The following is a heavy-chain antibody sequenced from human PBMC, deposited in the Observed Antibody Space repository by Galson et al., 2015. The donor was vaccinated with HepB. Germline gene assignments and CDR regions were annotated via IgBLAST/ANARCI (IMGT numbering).Heavy chain of an antibody. Sequence: SVKVSCKASGGTFSSYAISWVRQAPGQGLEWMGGIIPIFGTANYAQKFQGRVTITADESTSTAYMELSSLRSEDTAVYYCALHSGYCSGGSCYTSTYYYYYYMDAWGKGTTVTVSS. CDR3: ALHSGYCSGGSCYTSTYYYYYYMDA. J-gene: IGHJ6*03. CDR2: IIPIFGTA. CDR1: GGTFSSYA. V-gene: IGHV1-69*13. D-gene: IGHD2-15*01.